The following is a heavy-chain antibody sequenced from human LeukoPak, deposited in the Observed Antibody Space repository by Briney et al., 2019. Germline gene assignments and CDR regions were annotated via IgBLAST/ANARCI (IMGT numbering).Heavy chain of an antibody. J-gene: IGHJ4*02. D-gene: IGHD4-23*01. CDR2: IQTSGST. CDR1: GVSISRYY. V-gene: IGHV4-4*07. Sequence: SETLSLTCTVSGVSISRYYWSWIRQPAGKGLQWIGRIQTSGSTNYNPSLECRIIMSVDTSKNQFSLKLTSVTAADTAVYYCAGDHQDYGANSALWYWGQGTLVIVSS. CDR3: AGDHQDYGANSALWY.